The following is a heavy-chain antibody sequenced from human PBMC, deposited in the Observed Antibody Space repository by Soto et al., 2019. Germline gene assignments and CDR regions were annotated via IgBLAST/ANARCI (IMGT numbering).Heavy chain of an antibody. J-gene: IGHJ4*02. Sequence: QVQLVESGGGLAKPGGSLRISCAASGFTFSDYHMSWIRQAPGKGLEWVSYISSSGSTTFFADSVKGRFPISRDNAKNSLHLQINSLRAEDTAVYYCARRHYDFWSGHKYYFDYWGQGTLVTVSS. CDR2: ISSSGSTT. CDR3: ARRHYDFWSGHKYYFDY. D-gene: IGHD3-3*01. V-gene: IGHV3-11*01. CDR1: GFTFSDYH.